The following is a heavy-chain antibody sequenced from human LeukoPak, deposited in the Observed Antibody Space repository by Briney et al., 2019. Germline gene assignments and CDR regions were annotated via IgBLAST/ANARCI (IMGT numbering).Heavy chain of an antibody. D-gene: IGHD3-22*01. CDR1: GGSISGYY. V-gene: IGHV4-59*01. Sequence: PSETLSLTCTVSGGSISGYYWSWIRQSPEKGLESIGFIYSTGSTNYNPSLKSRVTISIDASQNQFPLRLSSVTAADTAVYYCARFSNYYDSSIHYLDYWGQGTLVSVSS. J-gene: IGHJ4*02. CDR3: ARFSNYYDSSIHYLDY. CDR2: IYSTGST.